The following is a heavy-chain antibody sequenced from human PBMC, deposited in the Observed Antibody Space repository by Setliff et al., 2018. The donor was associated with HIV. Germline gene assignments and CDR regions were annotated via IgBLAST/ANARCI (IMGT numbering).Heavy chain of an antibody. Sequence: GGSLRLSCAASGFTFSSYWMSWVRQAPGKGLEWMANIKQDGSEKYYVDSMKGRFTISRDNAKKSLYLQMNSLRVEDTAVYYCARVTKESSGWHDNSAFDIWGQGNLGHRLL. CDR3: ARVTKESSGWHDNSAFDI. V-gene: IGHV3-7*01. J-gene: IGHJ3*02. CDR2: IKQDGSEK. D-gene: IGHD6-19*01. CDR1: GFTFSSYW.